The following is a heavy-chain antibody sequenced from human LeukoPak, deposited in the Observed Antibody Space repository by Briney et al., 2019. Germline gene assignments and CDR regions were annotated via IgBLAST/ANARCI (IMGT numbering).Heavy chain of an antibody. CDR1: GYIFTDYY. J-gene: IGHJ4*02. V-gene: IGHV1/OR15-1*04. CDR3: ARGEAMVRGVNPFDY. D-gene: IGHD3-10*01. Sequence: ASVKVSCKASGYIFTDYYMHWVRQAPGQELGWMGRINPNSGGTNYAQKLQGRVTMTTDTSTSTAYMELRSLRSDDTAVYYCARGEAMVRGVNPFDYWGQGTLVTVSS. CDR2: INPNSGGT.